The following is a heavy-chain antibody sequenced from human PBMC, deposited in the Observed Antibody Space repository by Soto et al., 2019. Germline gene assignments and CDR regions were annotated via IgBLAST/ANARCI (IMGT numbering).Heavy chain of an antibody. CDR3: AREADSRASHYYYGMDV. D-gene: IGHD6-13*01. Sequence: PSETLSLTCTVSGGSISSGGYYWSWIRQHPGKGLEWIGYIYYSGSTYYNPSLKSRVTISVDTSKNQFSLKLSSVTAADTAVYYCAREADSRASHYYYGMDVWGQGTTVTVSS. CDR2: IYYSGST. V-gene: IGHV4-31*03. J-gene: IGHJ6*02. CDR1: GGSISSGGYY.